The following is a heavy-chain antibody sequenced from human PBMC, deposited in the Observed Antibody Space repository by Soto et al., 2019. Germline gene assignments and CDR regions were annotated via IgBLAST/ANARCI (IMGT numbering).Heavy chain of an antibody. V-gene: IGHV1-69*01. D-gene: IGHD6-25*01. CDR3: ATATISPVSATFHHYGMDV. Sequence: QVQLVQSGAEVRKPGSTVKVSCQTSGGTFNNFAFTWVRQAPGQGLEWLGGIMPVFDTTNYAASFQGRITITADDLRNTVYMEMKTLRFDDTAVYYCATATISPVSATFHHYGMDVWGQGTTVTVCS. CDR2: IMPVFDTT. J-gene: IGHJ6*02. CDR1: GGTFNNFA.